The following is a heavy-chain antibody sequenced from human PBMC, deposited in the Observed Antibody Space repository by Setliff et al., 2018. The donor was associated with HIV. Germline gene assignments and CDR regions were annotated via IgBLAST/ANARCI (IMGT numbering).Heavy chain of an antibody. CDR3: TRDSWRLRDS. V-gene: IGHV3-48*01. Sequence: GGSLRLSCAASGFTFSSYSMNWVRQAPGKGLEWVSYISTSSSTIYYADSVKGRFTISRDDSKSIAYLQMNSLKTEDTAMYYCTRDSWRLRDSWGQGTLVTVSS. CDR1: GFTFSSYS. CDR2: ISTSSSTI. J-gene: IGHJ4*02.